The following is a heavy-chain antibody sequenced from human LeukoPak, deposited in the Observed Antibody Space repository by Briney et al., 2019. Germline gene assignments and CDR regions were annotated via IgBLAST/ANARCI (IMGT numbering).Heavy chain of an antibody. Sequence: KSSETLSVTCTVSGYSTSSGYYWSWIRQPPGKGLEWIGRIYTSGSTNYKPSLKSRVTMSVDTSKNQFSLKLSSVTAADTAVYYCASGDSSGYYLYWGQGTLVTVSS. V-gene: IGHV4-38-2*02. D-gene: IGHD3-22*01. CDR2: IYTSGST. CDR3: ASGDSSGYYLY. J-gene: IGHJ4*02. CDR1: GYSTSSGYY.